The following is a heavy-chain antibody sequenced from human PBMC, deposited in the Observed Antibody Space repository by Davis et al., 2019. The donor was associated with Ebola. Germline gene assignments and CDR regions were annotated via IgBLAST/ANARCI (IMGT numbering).Heavy chain of an antibody. V-gene: IGHV4-34*01. D-gene: IGHD6-19*01. J-gene: IGHJ4*02. CDR2: INHSGST. Sequence: MPSETLSLTCTVSGGSISSYYWSWIRQPPGKGLEWIGEINHSGSTNYNPSLKSRVTISVDTSKNQFSLKLSSVTAADTAVYYCARLGYSSGWYRTSDYWGQGTLVTVSS. CDR1: GGSISSYY. CDR3: ARLGYSSGWYRTSDY.